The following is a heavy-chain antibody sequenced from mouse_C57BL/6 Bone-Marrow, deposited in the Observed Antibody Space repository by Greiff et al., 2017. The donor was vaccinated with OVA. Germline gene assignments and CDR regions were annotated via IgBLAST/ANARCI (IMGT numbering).Heavy chain of an antibody. CDR2: IDPETGGT. CDR3: TITTEQGAMDY. J-gene: IGHJ4*01. V-gene: IGHV1-15*01. CDR1: GYTFTDYE. Sequence: LQESGAELVRPGASVTLSCKASGYTFTDYEMHWVKQTPVHGLEWIGAIDPETGGTAYNQKFKGKAILTADKSSSTAYMELRSLTSEDSAVYYCTITTEQGAMDYWGQGTSVTVSS. D-gene: IGHD1-1*01.